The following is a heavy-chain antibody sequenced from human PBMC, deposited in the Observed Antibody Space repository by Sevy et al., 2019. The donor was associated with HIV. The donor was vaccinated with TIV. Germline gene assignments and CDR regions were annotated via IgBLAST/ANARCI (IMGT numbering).Heavy chain of an antibody. CDR2: IWYDGSNK. J-gene: IGHJ4*01. D-gene: IGHD1-26*01. Sequence: GGSLRLSCAASGFTFSSYGMHWVRQAPGKGLEWVAVIWYDGSNKYYADSVKGRFTISRDNSKNTLYLQMNSLRAEDTAVYYCARGEMAYSGTYYIPWGEYYFDYWGHGTLVTVSS. CDR1: GFTFSSYG. CDR3: ARGEMAYSGTYYIPWGEYYFDY. V-gene: IGHV3-33*01.